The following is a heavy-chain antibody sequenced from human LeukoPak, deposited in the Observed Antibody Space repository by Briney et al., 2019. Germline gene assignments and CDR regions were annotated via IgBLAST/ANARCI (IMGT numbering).Heavy chain of an antibody. CDR2: IYSGGST. J-gene: IGHJ3*02. CDR1: GFTVSSNY. V-gene: IGHV3-53*04. Sequence: GGSLRLSCAASGFTVSSNYMSWVRQAPGKGLEWVSVIYSGGSTYYVDSVKGRFTISRHNSKNTLYLQMNSLRAEDTAVYYCARGYGSGSYYNSPPDAFDIWGQGTMVTVSS. D-gene: IGHD3-10*01. CDR3: ARGYGSGSYYNSPPDAFDI.